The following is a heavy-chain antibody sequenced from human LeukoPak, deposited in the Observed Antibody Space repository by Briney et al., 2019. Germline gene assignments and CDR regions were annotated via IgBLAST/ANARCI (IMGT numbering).Heavy chain of an antibody. J-gene: IGHJ4*02. CDR3: ARKRAGSNFDY. CDR1: GFTFSIYS. V-gene: IGHV3-21*01. CDR2: ISSSSSYI. D-gene: IGHD1-26*01. Sequence: GGSLRLSCAASGFTFSIYSMNWVRQAPGKGLEWVSSISSSSSYIYYADSVKGRFTISRDNAKNSLYLQTNSLRAEDTAVYYCARKRAGSNFDYWGQGTLVTVSS.